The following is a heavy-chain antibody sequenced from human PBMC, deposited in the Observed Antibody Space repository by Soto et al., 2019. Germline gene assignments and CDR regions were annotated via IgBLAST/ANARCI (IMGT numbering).Heavy chain of an antibody. Sequence: PSETLSLTCVVSGGSISSGDWWSWVCQPPGKGLEWIGQIYHSGSTHYNPSLKSRVTISVDKSKNQFSLKLRSVTAADTAVYYCARVNGVTSGLMDSWGQGTLVTVSS. CDR3: ARVNGVTSGLMDS. D-gene: IGHD6-19*01. J-gene: IGHJ4*02. V-gene: IGHV4-4*02. CDR2: IYHSGST. CDR1: GGSISSGDW.